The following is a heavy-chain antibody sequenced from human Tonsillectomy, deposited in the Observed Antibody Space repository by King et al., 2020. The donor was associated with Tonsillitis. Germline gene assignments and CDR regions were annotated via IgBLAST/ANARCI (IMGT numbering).Heavy chain of an antibody. CDR1: GRTFSSYP. CDR2: IIPIFGTT. V-gene: IGHV1-69*12. J-gene: IGHJ5*02. Sequence: QLVQSGAEVKKPGSSVKVSCKASGRTFSSYPISWVRQAPGQGLEWMGGIIPIFGTTNYAQKFQDRVTITADESTSTAYMELSSLRSEDTALYYCARLKGSGSYWSGWFDPWGQGTLVTVSS. CDR3: ARLKGSGSYWSGWFDP. D-gene: IGHD3-10*01.